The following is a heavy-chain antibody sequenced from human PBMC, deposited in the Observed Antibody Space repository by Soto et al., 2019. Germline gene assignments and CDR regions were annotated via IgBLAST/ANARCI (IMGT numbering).Heavy chain of an antibody. V-gene: IGHV4-39*01. Sequence: LSLTCTVSGGSISSSSYYWGWIRQPPGKGLEWIGSIYYSGSTYYNPSLKSRVTISVDTSKNQFSLKLSSVTAADTAVYYCARLPLGYCSSTSCYYFDYWGQGTLVTVSS. CDR1: GGSISSSSYY. J-gene: IGHJ4*02. CDR2: IYYSGST. D-gene: IGHD2-2*01. CDR3: ARLPLGYCSSTSCYYFDY.